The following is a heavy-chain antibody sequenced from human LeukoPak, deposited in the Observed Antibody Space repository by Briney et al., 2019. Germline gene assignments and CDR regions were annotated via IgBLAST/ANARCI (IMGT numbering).Heavy chain of an antibody. J-gene: IGHJ6*04. CDR3: AELGITMIGGV. V-gene: IGHV3-23*01. D-gene: IGHD3-10*02. CDR2: ISGSSGRT. CDR1: GFTFSSYA. Sequence: GGTPRLACAASGFTFSSYAMNWVRQAPGKGLEWVSAISGSSGRTYYADSVKGRFTISRDNSKNTLYLQMNSLRAEDTAVYYCAELGITMIGGVWGKGTTVTISS.